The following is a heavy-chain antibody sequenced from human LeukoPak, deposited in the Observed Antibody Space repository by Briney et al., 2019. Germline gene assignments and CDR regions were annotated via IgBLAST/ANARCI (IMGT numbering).Heavy chain of an antibody. CDR3: ASTYCSGGSCYSPLDY. CDR2: INHSGNT. CDR1: GGSFSGFY. D-gene: IGHD2-15*01. Sequence: SETLSLTCAVYGGSFSGFYWSWIRQPPGKGLEWMGEINHSGNTNYNPSLKSRVTISVDTSKKHFFLKLSSVTAADTALYYCASTYCSGGSCYSPLDYWGQGTLVTVSS. V-gene: IGHV4-34*01. J-gene: IGHJ4*02.